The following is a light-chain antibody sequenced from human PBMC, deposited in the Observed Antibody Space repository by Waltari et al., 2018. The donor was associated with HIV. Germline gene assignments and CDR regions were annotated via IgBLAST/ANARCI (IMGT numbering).Light chain of an antibody. J-gene: IGLJ2*01. CDR3: GTWDSSLSAE. V-gene: IGLV1-51*01. CDR2: DNN. Sequence: QSVLTQPPSVSAAPGQKVTISCSGSSSNIGNNYVSWYQQLPGTAPKLLIYDNNKRPSGIPDRFSGSKYGTSATLGITGLQTGDEADYYCGTWDSSLSAEFGGGTKLTVL. CDR1: SSNIGNNY.